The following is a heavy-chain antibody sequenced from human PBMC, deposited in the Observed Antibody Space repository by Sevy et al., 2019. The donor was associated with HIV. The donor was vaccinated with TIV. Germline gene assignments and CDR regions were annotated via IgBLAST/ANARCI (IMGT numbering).Heavy chain of an antibody. Sequence: ASVKVSCKASGYTFTGYYMHWMRQAPGQGLEWMGWINPDSGDPTYAPKFQGRVTLTRDTSISTAYMDLSRLKSDDMAVYYCVRDDRDGYFEYWGQGTLVTVSS. CDR1: GYTFTGYY. J-gene: IGHJ4*02. V-gene: IGHV1-2*02. CDR3: VRDDRDGYFEY. CDR2: INPDSGDP.